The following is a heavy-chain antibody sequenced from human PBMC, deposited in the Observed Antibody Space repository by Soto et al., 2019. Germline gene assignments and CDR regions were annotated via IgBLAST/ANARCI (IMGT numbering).Heavy chain of an antibody. CDR3: ARGKGYGSGSDYYYYYYMDV. D-gene: IGHD3-10*01. CDR2: ISSSSSYI. CDR1: GFTFSSYS. Sequence: GGSLRLSCAASGFTFSSYSMNWVRQAPGRGLEWVSSISSSSSYIYYADSVKGRFTISRDNAKNSLYLQMNSLRAEDTAVYYCARGKGYGSGSDYYYYYYMDVWGKGTTVTVSS. V-gene: IGHV3-21*01. J-gene: IGHJ6*03.